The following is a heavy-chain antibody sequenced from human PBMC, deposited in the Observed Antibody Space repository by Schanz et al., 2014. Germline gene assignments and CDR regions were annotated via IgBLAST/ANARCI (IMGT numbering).Heavy chain of an antibody. J-gene: IGHJ4*02. D-gene: IGHD3-10*01. CDR1: GFTFSIYA. Sequence: QGQLVESGGGLVQPGGSLRLSCSASGFTFSIYAMHWVRQAPGKGLEYVSAISHDGYSTYYADSVKGRFTISRDNSRDTVYLQMNSLRADDTAMYYCARWFLIRGVILDSWGQGTLVTVSS. CDR3: ARWFLIRGVILDS. CDR2: ISHDGYST. V-gene: IGHV3-64*04.